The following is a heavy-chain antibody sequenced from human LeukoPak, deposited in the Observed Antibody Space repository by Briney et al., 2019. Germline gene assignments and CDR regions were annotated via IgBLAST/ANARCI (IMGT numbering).Heavy chain of an antibody. D-gene: IGHD7-27*01. CDR3: ARVLVTNWGSGFFDY. CDR2: ISSSGSTI. CDR1: GFTFSSYE. V-gene: IGHV3-48*03. Sequence: GGSLRLSCAASGFTFSSYEMNWVRQAPGKGLEWVSYISSSGSTIYYADSVKGRFTISRDNAKNSLYLQMNSLRAEDTAVYYCARVLVTNWGSGFFDYWGQGTLATVSS. J-gene: IGHJ4*02.